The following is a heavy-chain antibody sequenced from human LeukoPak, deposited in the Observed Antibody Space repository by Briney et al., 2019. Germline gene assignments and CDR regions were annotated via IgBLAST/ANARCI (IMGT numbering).Heavy chain of an antibody. CDR3: ARARDGYNYQFDY. CDR2: IIPIFGTA. D-gene: IGHD5-24*01. Sequence: SVKVSCKASGGTFSSYAISWVRQAPGQGLERMGGIIPIFGTANYAQRFQGRVTITTDESTSTAYMELSSLRSEDTAVYYCARARDGYNYQFDYWGQGTLVTASS. J-gene: IGHJ4*02. V-gene: IGHV1-69*05. CDR1: GGTFSSYA.